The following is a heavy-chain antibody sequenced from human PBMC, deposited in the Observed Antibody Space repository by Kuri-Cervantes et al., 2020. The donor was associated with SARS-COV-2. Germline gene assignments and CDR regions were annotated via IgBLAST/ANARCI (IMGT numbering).Heavy chain of an antibody. CDR3: ARKLLAEEDV. CDR2: IIPIFGTA. Sequence: SVKVSCKASGYTFTSYDISWVRQAPGQGLEWMGGIIPIFGTANYAQKFQGRVTITADESTSTAYMELSSLRSEDTAVYYCARKLLAEEDVWGQGTTVTVSS. V-gene: IGHV1-69*13. J-gene: IGHJ6*02. CDR1: GYTFTSYD. D-gene: IGHD2/OR15-2a*01.